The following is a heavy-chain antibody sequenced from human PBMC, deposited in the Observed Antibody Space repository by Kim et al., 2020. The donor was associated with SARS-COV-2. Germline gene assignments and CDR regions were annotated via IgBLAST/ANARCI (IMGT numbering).Heavy chain of an antibody. CDR1: GFTFSSYW. D-gene: IGHD3-22*01. Sequence: GGSLRLSCAASGFTFSSYWMSWVRQAPGKGLEWVANIKQDGSEKYYVDSVKGRFTISRDNAKNSLYLQMNSLRAEDTAVYYCAREQIGIITNYFDYWGQGTLVTVSS. J-gene: IGHJ4*02. V-gene: IGHV3-7*01. CDR3: AREQIGIITNYFDY. CDR2: IKQDGSEK.